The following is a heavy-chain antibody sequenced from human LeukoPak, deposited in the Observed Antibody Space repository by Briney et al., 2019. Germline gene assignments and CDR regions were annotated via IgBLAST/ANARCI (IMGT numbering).Heavy chain of an antibody. Sequence: GGSLRLSCAASGFTFDDYAMHWVRQAPGKGLEWVSGISWNSGSIGYADSVKGRFTISRDNAKNSLYLQMNSLRAEDTAVYYCASSTAGWLDYWGQGTLVTVSS. V-gene: IGHV3-9*01. CDR1: GFTFDDYA. J-gene: IGHJ4*02. CDR2: ISWNSGSI. CDR3: ASSTAGWLDY. D-gene: IGHD6-13*01.